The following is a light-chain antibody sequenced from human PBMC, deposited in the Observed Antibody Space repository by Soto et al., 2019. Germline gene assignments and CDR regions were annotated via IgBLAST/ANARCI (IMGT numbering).Light chain of an antibody. CDR3: KQRNIWPPVT. CDR2: GAF. Sequence: EIVLTQSPATLSLSPGERATLSCRASPSVTNYLAWYQQKPGQAPRLLIYGAFNRATGIPARFSGSGSGTDFTLTISSLEPEDFAVYYCKQRNIWPPVTFGQGTRLEIK. J-gene: IGKJ5*01. V-gene: IGKV3-11*01. CDR1: PSVTNY.